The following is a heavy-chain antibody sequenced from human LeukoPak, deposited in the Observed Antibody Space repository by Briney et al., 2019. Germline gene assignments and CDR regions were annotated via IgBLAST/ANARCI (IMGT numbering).Heavy chain of an antibody. D-gene: IGHD3-22*01. CDR3: ARHPYYDSSGFDAFDI. CDR2: IYYSGST. CDR1: GGSISSYY. V-gene: IGHV4-59*08. J-gene: IGHJ3*02. Sequence: PSETLSLTCTVSGGSISSYYWSWIRQPPGKGLEWIGYIYYSGSTNYNPSLKSRVTISVDTSKNQFSLKLSSVTAADTAVYYCARHPYYDSSGFDAFDIWGQGTMVTVSS.